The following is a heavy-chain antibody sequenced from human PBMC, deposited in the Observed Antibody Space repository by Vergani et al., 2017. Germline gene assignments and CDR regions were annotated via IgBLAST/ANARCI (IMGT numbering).Heavy chain of an antibody. CDR2: IIPILGIA. V-gene: IGHV1-69*04. CDR1: GGTFSSYA. J-gene: IGHJ4*02. D-gene: IGHD3-22*01. Sequence: QVQLVQSGAEVKKPGASVKVSCKASGGTFSSYAISWVRQAPGQGLEWMGRIIPILGIANYAQTVQGRVTITADNSTSTAYMELSSLRSEDTAVYYCARAYYDSSGRERDDYWGQGTLVTVSS. CDR3: ARAYYDSSGRERDDY.